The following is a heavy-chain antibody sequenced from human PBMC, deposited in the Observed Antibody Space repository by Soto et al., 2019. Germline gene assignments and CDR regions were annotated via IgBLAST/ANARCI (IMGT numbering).Heavy chain of an antibody. CDR2: ISWDGGST. V-gene: IGHV3-43*01. CDR3: AKDTSSSWYHYCGMDV. CDR1: GFTFDDYT. D-gene: IGHD6-13*01. J-gene: IGHJ6*02. Sequence: EVQLVESGGVVVQPGGSLRLSCAASGFTFDDYTMHWVRQAPGKGLEWVSLISWDGGSTYYADSVKGRFTISRDNSKNSLYLQMNSLRTEDTALYYCAKDTSSSWYHYCGMDVLGQGTTVTVSS.